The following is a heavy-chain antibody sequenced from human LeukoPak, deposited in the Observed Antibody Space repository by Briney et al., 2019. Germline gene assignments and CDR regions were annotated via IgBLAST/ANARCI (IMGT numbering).Heavy chain of an antibody. Sequence: SQTPSLTCTVSGGSISSYYCSWIRQPPGKGLEWIGYIYYSGSTNYNPSLKSRVTISVDTSKNQFSLKLSSVTAADTAVYYCARSLAQDIVVVPAGYWGQGTLVTVSS. J-gene: IGHJ4*02. CDR2: IYYSGST. D-gene: IGHD2-2*01. CDR3: ARSLAQDIVVVPAGY. V-gene: IGHV4-59*01. CDR1: GGSISSYY.